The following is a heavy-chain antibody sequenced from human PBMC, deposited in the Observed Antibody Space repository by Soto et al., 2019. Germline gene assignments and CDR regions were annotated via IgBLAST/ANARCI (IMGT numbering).Heavy chain of an antibody. CDR1: GYTFNRHD. D-gene: IGHD6-19*01. J-gene: IGHJ3*02. Sequence: QVQLVQSGAEVKKSGASVRIPCKASGYTFNRHDINWVRQATGQGPEWIGWMNPNSGNTGYAQKFQGRVTMTRDSSITTAYMDLSSLTSDDTAIYYCAREGLYGSSQDNTFDIWGQGTMVTVSS. V-gene: IGHV1-8*01. CDR3: AREGLYGSSQDNTFDI. CDR2: MNPNSGNT.